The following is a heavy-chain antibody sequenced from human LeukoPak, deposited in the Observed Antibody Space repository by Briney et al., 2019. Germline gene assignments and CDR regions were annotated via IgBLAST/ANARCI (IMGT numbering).Heavy chain of an antibody. CDR3: ARTHCGGGSCDTFDP. J-gene: IGHJ5*02. CDR1: GVSISNYF. D-gene: IGHD2-21*01. Sequence: SETLSLTCNVFGVSISNYFWSWLRQPAGKGLEWIGRFYASGTTYYKPSLRSRVTLSMDTSKNHFSLKLTSVTAADTAVYYCARTHCGGGSCDTFDPWGQGTLVTVSS. CDR2: FYASGTT. V-gene: IGHV4-4*07.